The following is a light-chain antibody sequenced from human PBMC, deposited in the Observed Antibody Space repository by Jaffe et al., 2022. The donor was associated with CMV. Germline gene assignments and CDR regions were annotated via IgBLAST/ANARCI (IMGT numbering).Light chain of an antibody. J-gene: IGLJ3*02. CDR1: SSNIGAGYD. Sequence: QSVLTQSSSVSGAPGQRVTISCTGSSSNIGAGYDVHWYQQFPGTAPKLLIFGNNNRPSGVPDRFSGSKSGTSASLAITGLQAEDEADYYCQSYDNSLSGVVFGGGTKLTVL. CDR3: QSYDNSLSGVV. CDR2: GNN. V-gene: IGLV1-40*01.